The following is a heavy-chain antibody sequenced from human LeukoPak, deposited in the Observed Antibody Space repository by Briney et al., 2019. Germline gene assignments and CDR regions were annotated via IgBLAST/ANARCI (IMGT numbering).Heavy chain of an antibody. Sequence: ASVTVSCKASGYTLTDYYIHWVRQALGQGLEWMGRINPNSGGTNYAQKFQGRVTMTRDTSISTAYMELRRLRSDDTAVYYCARDFERPDYWGQGTLVTVSS. CDR1: GYTLTDYY. CDR3: ARDFERPDY. J-gene: IGHJ4*02. CDR2: INPNSGGT. V-gene: IGHV1-2*06.